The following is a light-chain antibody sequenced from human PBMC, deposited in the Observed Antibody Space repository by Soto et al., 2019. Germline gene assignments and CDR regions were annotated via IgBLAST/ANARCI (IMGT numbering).Light chain of an antibody. CDR2: LNSDGSH. CDR3: QTWGTGGV. V-gene: IGLV4-69*01. J-gene: IGLJ3*02. Sequence: QSVLTQSPSASASLGASVKLTCTLSSWHSSYAIAWHQQKPEKGPRYLMKLNSDGSHSKGDGIPDRFSGSSSGAERYLTLSGIQSEEEADYYVQTWGTGGVFGGGTKLTVL. CDR1: SWHSSYA.